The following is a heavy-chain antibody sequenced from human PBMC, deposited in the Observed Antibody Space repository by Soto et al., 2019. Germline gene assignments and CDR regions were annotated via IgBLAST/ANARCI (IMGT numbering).Heavy chain of an antibody. CDR1: GFIVSSNH. Sequence: EVQLVDSGGGLVQPGGSLRLSCAASGFIVSSNHMSWVRQAPGKGLEWVSAIYSGGNTYYTDSVKGRFTISRDNSKNTLYLQLNSLRVEDMAVYYCARATYDYYGMDVWGQGTTVTVSS. CDR3: ARATYDYYGMDV. V-gene: IGHV3-66*01. J-gene: IGHJ6*02. CDR2: IYSGGNT.